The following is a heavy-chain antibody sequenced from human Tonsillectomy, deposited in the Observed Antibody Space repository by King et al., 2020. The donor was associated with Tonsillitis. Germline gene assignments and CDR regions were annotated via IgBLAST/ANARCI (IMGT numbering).Heavy chain of an antibody. V-gene: IGHV3-23*04. CDR3: AKEGYDWNYDY. CDR1: GFTFSSFA. Sequence: VQLVESGGGLVQPGGSLRLSCAASGFTFSSFAMSWVRQAPGKGLEWVSGISGSGGSTYYAVSGKGRFSIPRDNSKNTLYLQMNSLRAEDTAVYYCAKEGYDWNYDYWGQGTLVTVSS. D-gene: IGHD1-7*01. J-gene: IGHJ4*02. CDR2: ISGSGGST.